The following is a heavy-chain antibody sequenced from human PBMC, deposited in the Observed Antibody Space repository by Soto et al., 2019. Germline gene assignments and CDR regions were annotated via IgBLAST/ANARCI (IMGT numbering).Heavy chain of an antibody. CDR1: GYTFTSHY. Sequence: ASVKVSCKASGYTFTSHYMHWVRQAPGQGLEWMGIINPSGGSTSYAQKFQGRVTMTRDTSTSTVYMELSSLRSEDTAVYYCARDSSGYGNYYYYMAVWGKGTTVPVSS. CDR3: ARDSSGYGNYYYYMAV. J-gene: IGHJ6*03. CDR2: INPSGGST. D-gene: IGHD3-22*01. V-gene: IGHV1-46*03.